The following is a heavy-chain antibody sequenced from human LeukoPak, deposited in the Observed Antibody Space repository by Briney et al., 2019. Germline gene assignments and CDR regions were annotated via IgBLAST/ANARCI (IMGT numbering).Heavy chain of an antibody. V-gene: IGHV1-69*13. CDR3: ARSILGSGSYYNDPPAFDI. Sequence: SVKVSCKASGGTFSSYAISWVRQAPGQGLEWMGGIILIFGTANYAQKFQGRVTITADESTSTAYMELSSLRSEDTAVYYCARSILGSGSYYNDPPAFDIWGQGTMVTVSS. CDR1: GGTFSSYA. D-gene: IGHD3-10*01. J-gene: IGHJ3*02. CDR2: IILIFGTA.